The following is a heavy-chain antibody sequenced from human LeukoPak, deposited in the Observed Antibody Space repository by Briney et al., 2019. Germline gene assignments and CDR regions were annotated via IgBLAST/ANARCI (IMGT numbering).Heavy chain of an antibody. Sequence: GGSLRLSCVASGFTLSNYWMNWVRQAPGKGLEWVASIKGDESEKKFVDSVRGRFTISRDNSQNSLFLQMNSLRAEDTAVYYCARGDEESVHRPSDYWGQGTLVAVSS. V-gene: IGHV3-7*01. D-gene: IGHD3-10*02. J-gene: IGHJ4*02. CDR3: ARGDEESVHRPSDY. CDR2: IKGDESEK. CDR1: GFTLSNYW.